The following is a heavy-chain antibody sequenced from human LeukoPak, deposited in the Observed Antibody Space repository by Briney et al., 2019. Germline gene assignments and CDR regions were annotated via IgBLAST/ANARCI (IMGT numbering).Heavy chain of an antibody. CDR3: ARVPWVYPNMVRGVIKIWFDP. CDR1: GGSFSGYY. V-gene: IGHV4-34*01. Sequence: KPSETLSLTCAVYGGSFSGYYWSWIRQPPGKGLEWIAEINHSGSTNYNPSIKGRVTISVETSKNQFSLKLSPVTAADTAVYYCARVPWVYPNMVRGVIKIWFDPWGQGTLVTVSS. J-gene: IGHJ5*02. CDR2: INHSGST. D-gene: IGHD3-10*01.